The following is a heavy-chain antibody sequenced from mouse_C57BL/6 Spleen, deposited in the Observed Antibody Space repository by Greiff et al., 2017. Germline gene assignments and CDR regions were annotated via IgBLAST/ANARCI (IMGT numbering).Heavy chain of an antibody. D-gene: IGHD1-1*01. CDR2: ISSGGDYI. J-gene: IGHJ1*03. CDR1: GFTFSSYA. CDR3: TRADDYGSGGYCDV. V-gene: IGHV5-9-1*02. Sequence: VQLKESGEGLVKPGGSLKLSCAASGFTFSSYAMSWVRQTPEKRLEWVAYISSGGDYIYYADTVKGRFTISRDNARNTLYLQMSSLKSEDTARYYCTRADDYGSGGYCDVWGTGTTVTVSS.